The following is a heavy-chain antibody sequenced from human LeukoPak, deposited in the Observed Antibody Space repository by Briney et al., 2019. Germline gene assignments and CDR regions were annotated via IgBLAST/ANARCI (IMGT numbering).Heavy chain of an antibody. V-gene: IGHV4-61*01. J-gene: IGHJ4*02. Sequence: SENLSLTCTVSGYSISSGYYWGWIRQPPGKGLEWIGYIYYSGSTNYNPSLKSRVTISVDTSKNQFSLKLSSVTAADTAVYYCARSVSGSYDYWGQGTLVTVSS. CDR1: GYSISSGYY. D-gene: IGHD3-16*01. CDR3: ARSVSGSYDY. CDR2: IYYSGST.